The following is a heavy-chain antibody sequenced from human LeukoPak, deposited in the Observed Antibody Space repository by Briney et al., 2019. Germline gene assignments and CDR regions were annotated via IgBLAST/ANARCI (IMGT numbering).Heavy chain of an antibody. Sequence: GASVKVSCKASGGTFSSYAISWVRQAPGQGLEWMGGIIPIFGTANYAQKFQGRVTITADESTSTAYMEPSSLRSEDTAVYYCARDLGDYGDYSAFDYWGQGTLVTVSS. J-gene: IGHJ4*02. D-gene: IGHD4-17*01. V-gene: IGHV1-69*13. CDR2: IIPIFGTA. CDR1: GGTFSSYA. CDR3: ARDLGDYGDYSAFDY.